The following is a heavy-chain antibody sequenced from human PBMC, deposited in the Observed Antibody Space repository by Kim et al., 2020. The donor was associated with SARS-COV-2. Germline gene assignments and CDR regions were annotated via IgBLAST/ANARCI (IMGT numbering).Heavy chain of an antibody. J-gene: IGHJ4*02. Sequence: GGSLRLSCAASGFTFSSYAMTWVRQAPGEGLEWVSSIDGGGDTTFYADSVKGRFTISRDNSKNTLYLQMHSLRAGDTAIYYCAKEPTPYLQGATSASLDYWGQGTLVTVSS. D-gene: IGHD1-26*01. CDR1: GFTFSSYA. CDR2: IDGGGDTT. CDR3: AKEPTPYLQGATSASLDY. V-gene: IGHV3-23*01.